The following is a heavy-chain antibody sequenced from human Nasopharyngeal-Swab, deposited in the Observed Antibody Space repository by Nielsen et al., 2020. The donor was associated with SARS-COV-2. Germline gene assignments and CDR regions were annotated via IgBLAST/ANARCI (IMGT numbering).Heavy chain of an antibody. CDR2: ISGSGGST. CDR3: AKARAPPLGYDSSCYTLLYYYYYGMDV. J-gene: IGHJ6*02. V-gene: IGHV3-23*01. Sequence: VRQAPGKGLELVSAISGSGGSTYYADSVRGRFTISRDNSKNTLYLQMNSLRAEDTAVYYCAKARAPPLGYDSSCYTLLYYYYYGMDVWGQGTTVTVSS. D-gene: IGHD3-22*01.